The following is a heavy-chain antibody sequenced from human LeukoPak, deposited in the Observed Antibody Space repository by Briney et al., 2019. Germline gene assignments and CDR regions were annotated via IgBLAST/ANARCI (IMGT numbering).Heavy chain of an antibody. CDR3: AREALTETMVRGGLYYFDY. CDR2: IYYSGST. Sequence: PSETLSLTCTVSGGSISSSSYYWGWIRQPPGKGLEWIGSIYYSGSTYYNPSLKSRVTISVDRSKNQFSLKLSSVTAADTAVYYCAREALTETMVRGGLYYFDYWGQGTLVTVSS. V-gene: IGHV4-39*07. CDR1: GGSISSSSYY. J-gene: IGHJ4*02. D-gene: IGHD4/OR15-4a*01.